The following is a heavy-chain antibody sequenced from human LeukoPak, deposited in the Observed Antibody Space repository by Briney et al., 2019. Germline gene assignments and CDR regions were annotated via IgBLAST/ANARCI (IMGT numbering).Heavy chain of an antibody. V-gene: IGHV1-69*01. J-gene: IGHJ5*02. CDR3: ARDRRGYCSGGSCHPYNWFDP. D-gene: IGHD2-15*01. CDR2: IIPIFGAA. CDR1: GGTFSSYA. Sequence: SVKVSCKASGGTFSSYAISWVRQAPGQGLGWMGGIIPIFGAANYAQKFQGRVTIAADESKSTAYMELSSVRSEDTAVYYCARDRRGYCSGGSCHPYNWFDPWGQGTLVTVSS.